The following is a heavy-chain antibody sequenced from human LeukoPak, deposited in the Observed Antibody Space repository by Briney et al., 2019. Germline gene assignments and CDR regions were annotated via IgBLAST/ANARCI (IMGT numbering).Heavy chain of an antibody. J-gene: IGHJ4*02. CDR2: INAEGGST. D-gene: IGHD6-13*01. V-gene: IGHV3-43*02. Sequence: PGGALRLSCVASGLTFHDYAMHWVRQAPGKGLEWVSLINAEGGSTFYADSVRGRFSISRDNRKNSLYLQMNSLRTEDTAMYYCAKESAKFDYWGQGTLVAVS. CDR3: AKESAKFDY. CDR1: GLTFHDYA.